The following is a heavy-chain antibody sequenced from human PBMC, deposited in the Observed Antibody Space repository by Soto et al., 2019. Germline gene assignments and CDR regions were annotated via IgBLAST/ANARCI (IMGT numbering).Heavy chain of an antibody. D-gene: IGHD2-15*01. CDR1: GDSVSSNSAA. CDR2: TYYRSKWYH. CDR3: ARDPGRDIAFDP. V-gene: IGHV6-1*01. J-gene: IGHJ5*02. Sequence: PSQSLSLTCAISGDSVSSNSAAWNWIRQSPSRGLEWLVRTYYRSKWYHDYAVSVKSRITINPDTSKNHFSLQLNSVTPEDTAVYCCARDPGRDIAFDPWGQGTLVTVSS.